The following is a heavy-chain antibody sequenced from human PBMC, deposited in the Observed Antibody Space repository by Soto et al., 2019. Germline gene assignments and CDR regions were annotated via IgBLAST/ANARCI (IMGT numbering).Heavy chain of an antibody. J-gene: IGHJ4*02. CDR3: ARVAFGPIDY. CDR1: NHSISSGYY. V-gene: IGHV4-38-2*02. CDR2: MYHSGTM. D-gene: IGHD3-16*01. Sequence: SETLSLTCTVSNHSISSGYYWGWIRQSPGEGLEWIVSMYHSGTMYYNPSLKSRVTISIDTSKNQFSLKLTSVTSADTAVYFCARVAFGPIDYWGQGTLVTVSS.